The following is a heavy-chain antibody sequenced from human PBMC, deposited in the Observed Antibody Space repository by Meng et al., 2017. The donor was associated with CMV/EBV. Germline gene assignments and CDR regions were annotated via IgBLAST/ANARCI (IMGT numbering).Heavy chain of an antibody. CDR1: GYTFSSYG. J-gene: IGHJ4*02. CDR3: ARAPIFSGGDCSH. Sequence: VQLVQSGAVVKKPGASVKVSCKASGYTFSSYGISWVRQAPGQGLEWMGWISGYNGQTKYAQKFQGRVTMTTDTPTSTAYMELRSLRSDDTAVYYCARAPIFSGGDCSHWGQGTLVTVSS. D-gene: IGHD2-21*02. V-gene: IGHV1-18*01. CDR2: ISGYNGQT.